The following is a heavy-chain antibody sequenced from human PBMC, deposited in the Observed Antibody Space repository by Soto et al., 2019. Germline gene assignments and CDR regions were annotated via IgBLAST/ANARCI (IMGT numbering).Heavy chain of an antibody. D-gene: IGHD6-19*01. CDR2: IFSNDEK. Sequence: QVTLKESGPVLVKPTEPLTLTCTVSGFSLSNARMGVSWIRQPPGKALERLAHIFSNDEKSYSTSLKSRLTISKDTSKSQVVLTMTNMDPVDTATYYCARLSIAVAGIPKRWFDPWGQGTLVTVSS. CDR3: ARLSIAVAGIPKRWFDP. V-gene: IGHV2-26*01. CDR1: GFSLSNARMG. J-gene: IGHJ5*02.